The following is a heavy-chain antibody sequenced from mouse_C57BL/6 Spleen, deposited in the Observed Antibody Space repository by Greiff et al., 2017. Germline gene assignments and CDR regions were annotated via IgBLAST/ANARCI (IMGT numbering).Heavy chain of an antibody. CDR3: ARHITTVEATDYFDY. CDR2: ISGGGGNT. Sequence: EVKLEESGGGLVKPGGSLKLSCAASGFTFSSYTMSWVRQTPEKRLEWVATISGGGGNTYYPDSVKGRFTIARDNAKNTLYLQMSSLRSEDTALYYCARHITTVEATDYFDYRGQGTTLTVSS. CDR1: GFTFSSYT. D-gene: IGHD1-1*01. J-gene: IGHJ2*01. V-gene: IGHV5-9*01.